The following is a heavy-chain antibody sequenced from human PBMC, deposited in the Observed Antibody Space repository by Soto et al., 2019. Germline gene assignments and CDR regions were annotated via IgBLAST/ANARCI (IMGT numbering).Heavy chain of an antibody. CDR1: GFTFSDYY. V-gene: IGHV3-11*01. D-gene: IGHD4-17*01. J-gene: IGHJ6*03. CDR2: ISSSGSTI. Sequence: GGSLRLSCAASGFTFSDYYMSWIRQAPGKGLEWVSYISSSGSTIYYADSVKGRFTISRDNAKNSLYLQMNSLRAEDTAVYYCARDPVLYGYYYYYMDVWGKGTTVTVSS. CDR3: ARDPVLYGYYYYYMDV.